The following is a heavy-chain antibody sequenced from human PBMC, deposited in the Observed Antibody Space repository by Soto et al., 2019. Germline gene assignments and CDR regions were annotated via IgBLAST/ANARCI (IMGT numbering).Heavy chain of an antibody. CDR2: ISGSGGST. J-gene: IGHJ6*02. D-gene: IGHD6-13*01. CDR1: GFTFSSYA. V-gene: IGHV3-23*01. CDR3: AKGNTGIAAAGTKAYGMDV. Sequence: HPGGSLRLSCAASGFTFSSYAMSWVRQAPGKGLEWVSAISGSGGSTYYADSVKGRFTISRDNSKNTLYLQMNSLRAEDTAVYYCAKGNTGIAAAGTKAYGMDVWGQGTTVTVSS.